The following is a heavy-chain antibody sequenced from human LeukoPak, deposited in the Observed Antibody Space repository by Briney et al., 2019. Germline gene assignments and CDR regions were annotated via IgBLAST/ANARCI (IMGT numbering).Heavy chain of an antibody. CDR2: ISYDGSNK. Sequence: GGSLRLSCAASGFTFSSYAMHWVRQAPGKGLEWVAVISYDGSNKYYADSVKGRFTISRDNSKNTLYLQMNSLRAEDTAVYYCARDCRSSGGSCHDYWGQGTLVTVSS. D-gene: IGHD2-15*01. CDR3: ARDCRSSGGSCHDY. CDR1: GFTFSSYA. J-gene: IGHJ4*02. V-gene: IGHV3-30-3*01.